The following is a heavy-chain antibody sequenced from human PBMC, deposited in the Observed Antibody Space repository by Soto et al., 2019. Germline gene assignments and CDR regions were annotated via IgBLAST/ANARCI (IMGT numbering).Heavy chain of an antibody. J-gene: IGHJ4*02. CDR3: ATWGEQQPLDY. CDR2: ISGSGGST. Sequence: GGSLRLSCAASGFTFSSYAMSWVRQAPGKGLEWVSGISGSGGSTYYVDSVKGRFTISRDNSKNTLYLQMNSLRAEDTAVYYCATWGEQQPLDYWGQGTLVTVSS. CDR1: GFTFSSYA. D-gene: IGHD6-13*01. V-gene: IGHV3-23*01.